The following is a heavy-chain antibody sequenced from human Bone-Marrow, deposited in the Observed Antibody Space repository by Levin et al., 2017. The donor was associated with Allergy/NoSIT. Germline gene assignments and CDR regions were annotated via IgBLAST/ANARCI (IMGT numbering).Heavy chain of an antibody. V-gene: IGHV3-9*01. D-gene: IGHD3-16*01. CDR1: GFTFDDYG. CDR2: INWNGNKK. Sequence: SLKISCAASGFTFDDYGMDWVRQVPGKGLEWVSGINWNGNKKEYADSVKGRFTITRDNANNSLYLQMNSLRDEDTAFYYCAKHRFVMSAYDGCEIWGVGVLFIVSS. CDR3: AKHRFVMSAYDGCEI. J-gene: IGHJ3*02.